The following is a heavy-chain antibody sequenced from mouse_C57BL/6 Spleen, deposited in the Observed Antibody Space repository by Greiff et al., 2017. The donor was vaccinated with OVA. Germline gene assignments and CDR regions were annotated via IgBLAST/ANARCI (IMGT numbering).Heavy chain of an antibody. CDR2: INYDGSST. Sequence: EVQLVESEGGLVQPGRSMKLSCTASGFTFSDYYMAWVRQVPEKGLEWVANINYDGSSTYYLNSLKSRFIISRNNAKNILYLQMSSMKYEDTATYYCAREHGYAMDYWGKGTSVTVSS. CDR3: AREHGYAMDY. V-gene: IGHV5-16*01. CDR1: GFTFSDYY. J-gene: IGHJ4*01. D-gene: IGHD1-1*02.